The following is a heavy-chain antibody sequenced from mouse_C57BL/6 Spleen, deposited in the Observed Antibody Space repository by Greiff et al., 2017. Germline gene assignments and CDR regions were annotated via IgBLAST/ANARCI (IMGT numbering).Heavy chain of an antibody. Sequence: QVQLKQPGAELVRPGTSVKLSCKASGYTFTSYWMHWVKQRPGQGLEWIGVIDPSDSYTNYNQKFKGKATLTVDTSSSTAYMQLSSLTSEDSAVYYSARSISTVVATWGYFDVWGTGTTVTVSS. V-gene: IGHV1-59*01. CDR1: GYTFTSYW. J-gene: IGHJ1*03. CDR2: IDPSDSYT. D-gene: IGHD1-1*01. CDR3: ARSISTVVATWGYFDV.